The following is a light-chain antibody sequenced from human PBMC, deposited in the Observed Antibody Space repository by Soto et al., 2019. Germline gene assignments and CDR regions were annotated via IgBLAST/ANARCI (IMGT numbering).Light chain of an antibody. CDR3: QQYGRS. CDR2: GAS. Sequence: SVLTQSPGTLSLSPGERATLSCRASRSVSSSYLAWYQQRPGQAPRLLIYGASTRATGIPDRFSGSGSGTDYTLTISRLEPEDFAVYYCQQYGRSFGPGTKVDMK. V-gene: IGKV3-20*01. CDR1: RSVSSSY. J-gene: IGKJ3*01.